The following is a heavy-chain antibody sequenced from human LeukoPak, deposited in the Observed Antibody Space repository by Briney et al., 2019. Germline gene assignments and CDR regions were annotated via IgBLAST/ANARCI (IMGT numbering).Heavy chain of an antibody. CDR1: GFTFSSYW. V-gene: IGHV3-7*03. Sequence: PGGSLRLSCAASGFTFSSYWMSWVRQAPGKGLEWVANIQQDGSEKYYVDSVKGRLIISRDNAKNTLYLQMNSLRAEDTAVYYCAKDLWMEDIVVVPAATVFDYWGQGTLVTVSS. CDR3: AKDLWMEDIVVVPAATVFDY. D-gene: IGHD2-2*01. CDR2: IQQDGSEK. J-gene: IGHJ4*02.